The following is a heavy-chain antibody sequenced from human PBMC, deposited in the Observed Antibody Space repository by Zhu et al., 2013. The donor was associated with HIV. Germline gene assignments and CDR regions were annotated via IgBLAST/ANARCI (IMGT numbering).Heavy chain of an antibody. CDR1: GGTFSSYA. CDR3: ARGRPSGYDSSGYSYFDY. V-gene: IGHV1-69*12. J-gene: IGHJ4*02. D-gene: IGHD3-22*01. Sequence: QVQLVQSGAEVKKPGSSVKVSCKASGGTFSSYAISWVRQAPGQGLEWMGGIIPIFGTANYAQKFQGRVTITADESTSTAYMELSSLRSEDTAVYYCARGRPSGYDSSGYSYFDYWGQGNPGSPSPQ. CDR2: IIPIFGTA.